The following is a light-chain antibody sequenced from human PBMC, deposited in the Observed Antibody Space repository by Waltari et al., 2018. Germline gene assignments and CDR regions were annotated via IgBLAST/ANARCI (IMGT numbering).Light chain of an antibody. V-gene: IGLV7-43*01. Sequence: QTVVTQEPSLTVSPGGTVTLTCASSTGAVTSGYYPNWFQQKPGQAPRALIYMPSSKHSRAPARVSGSLLGGKAALTLSGVQPEDEADYYCLLHYGGVQVFGGGTKLTVL. J-gene: IGLJ2*01. CDR1: TGAVTSGYY. CDR3: LLHYGGVQV. CDR2: MPS.